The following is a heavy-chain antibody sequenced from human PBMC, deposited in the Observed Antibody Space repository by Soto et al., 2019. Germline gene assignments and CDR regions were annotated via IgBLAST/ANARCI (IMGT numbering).Heavy chain of an antibody. CDR3: ATVKGIQLWLPYYHYGIHV. V-gene: IGHV3-33*01. J-gene: IGHJ6*02. Sequence: GGTLRLACAASGFPFSIYGMHLVRQAPGKGLEWVAVIWYDGSNKYYADSVKGRFTISRDNSKNTLYLQMNSLRAEDTAVYYCATVKGIQLWLPYYHYGIHVWVQGHRVTVS. D-gene: IGHD5-18*01. CDR1: GFPFSIYG. CDR2: IWYDGSNK.